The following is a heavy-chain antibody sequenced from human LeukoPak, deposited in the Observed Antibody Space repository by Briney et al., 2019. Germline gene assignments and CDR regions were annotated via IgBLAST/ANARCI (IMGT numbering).Heavy chain of an antibody. V-gene: IGHV3-7*01. Sequence: PGGSLRLSCAASGFNFNNYWMSWLRQAPGKGLEWVANIKDDGSEEYYVDSVKGRFTIVRDNAYNSLYLQMNSLRVEDTALYYCVKEQASGYYRVADYWGQGTLVIVSS. D-gene: IGHD5-12*01. CDR1: GFNFNNYW. CDR2: IKDDGSEE. CDR3: VKEQASGYYRVADY. J-gene: IGHJ4*02.